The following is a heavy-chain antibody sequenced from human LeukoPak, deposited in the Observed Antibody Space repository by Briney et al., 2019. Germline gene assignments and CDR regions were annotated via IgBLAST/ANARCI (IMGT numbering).Heavy chain of an antibody. CDR3: ARHAADVDTAMAYWYFDL. V-gene: IGHV4-34*01. J-gene: IGHJ2*01. D-gene: IGHD5-18*01. CDR1: GGSFSGYY. CDR2: INHSGST. Sequence: SETLSLTCAVYGGSFSGYYWSWIRQPPGKGLEWIGEINHSGSTNYNPSLKSRVTISVDTSKNQFSLKLSSVTAADTAVYYCARHAADVDTAMAYWYFDLWGRGTLVTVSS.